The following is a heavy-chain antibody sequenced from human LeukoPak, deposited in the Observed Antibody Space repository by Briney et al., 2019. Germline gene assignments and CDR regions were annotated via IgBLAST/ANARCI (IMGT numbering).Heavy chain of an antibody. V-gene: IGHV3-23*01. J-gene: IGHJ4*02. CDR1: GCTFSSYA. CDR3: ARDYVTPGTTRTTSPLDY. CDR2: IIENDRTT. Sequence: HPGGSLCLTCAASGCTFSSYAMNSVRQAPGKGLEWVSGIIENDRTTYYADSVEGRFTISRDNSKNTLYLQMNSLRADDTALYYCARDYVTPGTTRTTSPLDYLGQARMVSVSS. D-gene: IGHD1-7*01.